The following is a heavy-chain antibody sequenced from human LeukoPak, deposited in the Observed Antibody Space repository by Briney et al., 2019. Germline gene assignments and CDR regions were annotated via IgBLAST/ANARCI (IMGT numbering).Heavy chain of an antibody. J-gene: IGHJ3*02. CDR2: IYYSGST. D-gene: IGHD5-18*01. Sequence: KSSETLSLTCTVSGGYFSSYSWSWIRQPPGKGLEWIGYIYYSGSTNYNPSLKSRVTISVDTSKNQFSLKLSSVTAADTAVYYCARVVGYSYGIWGQGTMVTVSS. CDR3: ARVVGYSYGI. V-gene: IGHV4-59*01. CDR1: GGYFSSYS.